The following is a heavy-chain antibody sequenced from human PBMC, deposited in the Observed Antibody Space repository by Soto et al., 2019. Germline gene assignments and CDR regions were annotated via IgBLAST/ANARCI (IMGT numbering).Heavy chain of an antibody. CDR3: ASRGRYYGVDV. D-gene: IGHD3-10*01. J-gene: IGHJ6*02. V-gene: IGHV3-23*01. CDR2: ISASGGNA. Sequence: GGSLRLSCAASGFTFTNYAMSWVRQAPGKGLEWVSAISASGGNAYYADSVEGRFTISRDNSRNTLYLQMNSLRAEDTAIYYCASRGRYYGVDVWGQGTTGTVSS. CDR1: GFTFTNYA.